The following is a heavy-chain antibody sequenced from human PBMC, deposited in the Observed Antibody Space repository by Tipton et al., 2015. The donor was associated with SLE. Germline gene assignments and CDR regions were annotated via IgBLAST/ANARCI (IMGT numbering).Heavy chain of an antibody. Sequence: SLRLSCAASGFTVSSNYMSWVRQAPGKGLEWVSVIYSGGSAYYADSVKGRFTISRDNSKNTLYLQMNSLRAEDTAVYYCAKDLAEYSGRNPPWGQGTLVTVSS. V-gene: IGHV3-53*01. J-gene: IGHJ5*02. D-gene: IGHD1-26*01. CDR2: IYSGGSA. CDR1: GFTVSSNY. CDR3: AKDLAEYSGRNPP.